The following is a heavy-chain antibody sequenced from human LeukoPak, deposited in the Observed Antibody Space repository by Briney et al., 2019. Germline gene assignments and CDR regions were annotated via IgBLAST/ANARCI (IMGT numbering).Heavy chain of an antibody. D-gene: IGHD6-19*01. CDR1: GYTFTSYA. V-gene: IGHV1-3*01. J-gene: IGHJ4*02. Sequence: ASVKVSSRASGYTFTSYAMHWVPQAPGQSRESMGWINAGNGNTKYSQKFQGRVTITRDTSASTAYMELSSLRSEDTAVYYCARDKVDSSGSLDYWGQGTLVTVSS. CDR3: ARDKVDSSGSLDY. CDR2: INAGNGNT.